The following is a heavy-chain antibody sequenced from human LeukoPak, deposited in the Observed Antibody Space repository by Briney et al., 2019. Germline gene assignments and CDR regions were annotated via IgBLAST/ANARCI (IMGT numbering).Heavy chain of an antibody. CDR3: ARDPYDYGIDY. CDR2: IIPILGIA. V-gene: IGHV1-69*04. D-gene: IGHD4-17*01. CDR1: GGTFSSYA. J-gene: IGHJ4*02. Sequence: ASVKVSCKASGGTFSSYAISWVRQAPGQGLEWMGRIIPILGIANYAQKFQGRVTITADKSTSTAYMELSSLRSEDTAVYYCARDPYDYGIDYWGQGTLVTVSS.